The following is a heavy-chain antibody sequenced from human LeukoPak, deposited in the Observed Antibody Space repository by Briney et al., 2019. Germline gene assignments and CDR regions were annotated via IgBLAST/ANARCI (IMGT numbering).Heavy chain of an antibody. CDR1: GFTFSSYE. CDR3: ARDLDPYYYGSGSLIAV. Sequence: GSLRLSCAASGFTFSSYEMNWVRQAPGKGLEWVSYISSSGSTIYYADSVKGRFTISRDNAKNSLYLQMNSLRAEDTAVYYCARDLDPYYYGSGSLIAVWGQGTLVTVSS. J-gene: IGHJ4*02. CDR2: ISSSGSTI. D-gene: IGHD3-10*01. V-gene: IGHV3-48*03.